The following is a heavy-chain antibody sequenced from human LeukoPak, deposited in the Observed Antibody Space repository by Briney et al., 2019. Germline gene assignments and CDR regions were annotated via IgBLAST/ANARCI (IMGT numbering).Heavy chain of an antibody. V-gene: IGHV3-23*01. CDR3: AKGRLGYCSSTSCLSSP. Sequence: GGSLRLSCAASGFTFSSYEMSWVRQAPGKGLEWVSAISGSGGSTYYADSVKGRFTISRDNSKNTLYLQMNSLRAEDTAVYYCAKGRLGYCSSTSCLSSPWGQGTLVTVSS. D-gene: IGHD2-2*01. J-gene: IGHJ5*02. CDR2: ISGSGGST. CDR1: GFTFSSYE.